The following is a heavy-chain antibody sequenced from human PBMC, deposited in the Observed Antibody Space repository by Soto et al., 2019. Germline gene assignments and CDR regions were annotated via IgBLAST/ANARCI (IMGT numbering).Heavy chain of an antibody. CDR2: IYYSGST. V-gene: IGHV4-39*01. CDR1: GGSISSSSYY. D-gene: IGHD3-10*01. CDR3: ARAITMVRGVIIPY. J-gene: IGHJ4*02. Sequence: SETLSLTCTVSGGSISSSSYYWGWIRQPPGKGLEWIGSIYYSGSTYYNPSLKSRVTISVDTSKNQFSLKLSSVTAADTAVYYYARAITMVRGVIIPYWGQGTLVTVSS.